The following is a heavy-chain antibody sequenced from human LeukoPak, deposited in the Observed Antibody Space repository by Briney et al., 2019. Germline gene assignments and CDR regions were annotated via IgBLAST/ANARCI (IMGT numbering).Heavy chain of an antibody. D-gene: IGHD5-24*01. Sequence: ASVKVSCKASGYTFTNYYMHWVRQAPGQGLEWMGIINPSGGTTSYAQKFQGRVTMTRDTSTSTVYMELSSLRSEDTAVYFCARDLGDGYNFRYWGQGTLVTVSS. CDR1: GYTFTNYY. CDR3: ARDLGDGYNFRY. J-gene: IGHJ4*02. CDR2: INPSGGTT. V-gene: IGHV1-46*01.